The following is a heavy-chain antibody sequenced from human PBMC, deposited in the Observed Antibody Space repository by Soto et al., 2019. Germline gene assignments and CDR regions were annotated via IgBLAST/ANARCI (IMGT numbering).Heavy chain of an antibody. CDR2: ISSSGSTI. V-gene: IGHV3-11*04. CDR3: ARDKMTTVTHDRRPHWYFDL. Sequence: GGSLRLSCAASGFTFSDYYMSWIRQAPGKGLEWVSYISSSGSTIYYADSVKGRFTISRDNAKNSLYLQMNSLRAEDTAVYYCARDKMTTVTHDRRPHWYFDLWGRGTLVTVSS. J-gene: IGHJ2*01. CDR1: GFTFSDYY. D-gene: IGHD4-4*01.